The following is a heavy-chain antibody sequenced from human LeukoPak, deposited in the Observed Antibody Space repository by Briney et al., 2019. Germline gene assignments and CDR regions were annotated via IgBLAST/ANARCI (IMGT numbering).Heavy chain of an antibody. CDR2: ISYDGSNK. D-gene: IGHD3-22*01. CDR1: GFTFSDYY. J-gene: IGHJ3*02. CDR3: AREFYYDSSGYHDAFDI. V-gene: IGHV3-30-3*01. Sequence: PGGSLRLSCAASGFTFSDYYMSWIRQAPGKGLEWVADISYDGSNKYYADSVKGRFTISRDNSKNTLYLQMNSLRAEDTAVYYCAREFYYDSSGYHDAFDIWGRGTMVTVSP.